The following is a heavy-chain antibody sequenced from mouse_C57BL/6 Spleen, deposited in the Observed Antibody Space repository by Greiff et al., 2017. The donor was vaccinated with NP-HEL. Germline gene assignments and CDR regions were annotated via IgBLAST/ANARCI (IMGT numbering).Heavy chain of an antibody. V-gene: IGHV1-82*01. CDR2: IYPGDGDT. D-gene: IGHD1-1*01. CDR3: ARGPTVVATDY. CDR1: GYAFSSSW. Sequence: VKLMESGPELVKPGASVKISCKASGYAFSSSWMNWVKQRPGKGLEWIGRIYPGDGDTNYNGKFKGKATLTADKSSSTAYMQLSSLTSEDSAVYFCARGPTVVATDYWGQGTTLTVSS. J-gene: IGHJ2*01.